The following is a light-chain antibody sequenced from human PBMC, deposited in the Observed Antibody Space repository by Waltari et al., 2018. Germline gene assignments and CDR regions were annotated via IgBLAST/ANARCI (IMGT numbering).Light chain of an antibody. CDR3: QAWDSSNVV. CDR1: QLGDKY. CDR2: QDK. Sequence: SYELTQPPSVSVSPGQTATITCSGEQLGDKYISWYQKRPGQPPVVVIYQDKKRPSGIPERFAGSNSGDTATLTISGTQALDEADYYCQAWDSSNVVFGGGTKLTVL. J-gene: IGLJ2*01. V-gene: IGLV3-1*01.